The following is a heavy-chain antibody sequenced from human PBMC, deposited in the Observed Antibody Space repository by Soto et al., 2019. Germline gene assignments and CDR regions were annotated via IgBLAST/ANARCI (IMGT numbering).Heavy chain of an antibody. D-gene: IGHD3-22*01. CDR2: IYWDDDK. J-gene: IGHJ4*02. CDR1: GFSLSTRGVG. V-gene: IGHV2-5*02. CDR3: ARDSRGNYGLDY. Sequence: QITLKESGPTLVKPPQTLTLTCTLSGFSLSTRGVGVGWIRQPPGKALEWLALIYWDDDKRHSPSLKSRLTSTKDNSTNHVVLTLTNMDPVDTATYYCARDSRGNYGLDYWGQGTLVTVSS.